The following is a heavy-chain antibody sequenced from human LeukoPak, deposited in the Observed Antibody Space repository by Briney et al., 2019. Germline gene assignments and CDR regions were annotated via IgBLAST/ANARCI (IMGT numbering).Heavy chain of an antibody. CDR3: ASQDYYDSSGWRDY. J-gene: IGHJ4*02. D-gene: IGHD3-22*01. CDR2: IYHSGST. V-gene: IGHV4-39*07. Sequence: PSETLSLTCTVSGDSITSSSYYWGWIRQPPGKGLEWIGSIYHSGSTYYNPSLKSRVTISVDTSKNQFSLKLSSVTAADTAVYYCASQDYYDSSGWRDYWGQGTLVTVSS. CDR1: GDSITSSSYY.